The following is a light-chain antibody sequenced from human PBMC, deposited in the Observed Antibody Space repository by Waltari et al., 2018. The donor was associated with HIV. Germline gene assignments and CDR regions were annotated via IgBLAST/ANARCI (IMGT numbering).Light chain of an antibody. CDR3: VLYMGRGISL. CDR2: STN. Sequence: QTVVTQEPSFSVSPGGTVTLTCGLSSGPVSTSSYPSWYQQTPGQAPRTLIYSTNTRSSGVPDRFSGSILGNKAALTITGAQADDESDYYCVLYMGRGISLFGGGTKLTVL. V-gene: IGLV8-61*01. CDR1: SGPVSTSSY. J-gene: IGLJ2*01.